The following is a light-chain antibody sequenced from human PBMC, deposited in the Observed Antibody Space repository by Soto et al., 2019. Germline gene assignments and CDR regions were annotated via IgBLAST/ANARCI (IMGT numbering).Light chain of an antibody. Sequence: EIVMSQCRDTLYLSPGKRATLSCRASQSVRSNLAWYQQKPGQAPRLLIYGASTRATSIPARFSGSGSETEFTLTISSLQSEDFVVYCCPQDNERPSTFGRGTKVDIK. CDR1: QSVRSN. CDR2: GAS. J-gene: IGKJ4*01. V-gene: IGKV3-15*01. CDR3: PQDNERPST.